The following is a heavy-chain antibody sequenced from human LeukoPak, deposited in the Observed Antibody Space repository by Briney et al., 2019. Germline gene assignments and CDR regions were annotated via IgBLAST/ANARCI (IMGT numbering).Heavy chain of an antibody. Sequence: GESLKISCKGSGYSFTSYWIYWVRQMPGKGLEWMGSIYPTDSSDTRYSPSFQGQATISGDKSISTAYLQWSSLEASDTAMYYCARLHSGTYLGDYWGQGTLVTVSS. CDR2: IYPTDSSDT. CDR3: ARLHSGTYLGDY. V-gene: IGHV5-51*01. CDR1: GYSFTSYW. D-gene: IGHD1-26*01. J-gene: IGHJ4*02.